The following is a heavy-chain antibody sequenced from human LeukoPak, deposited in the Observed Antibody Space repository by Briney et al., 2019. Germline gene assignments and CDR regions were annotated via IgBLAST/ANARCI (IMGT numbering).Heavy chain of an antibody. CDR1: TFTFSTYS. CDR3: ASSSSYKAPYDSNIEY. J-gene: IGHJ4*02. Sequence: PGGSLRLSCAASTFTFSTYSMNWVRQAPGKGLEWVSYISSSSNIIYYADSVKGRFTISRDNARTSLYLQMNSLRDEDTAVYYCASSSSYKAPYDSNIEYWGQGTLVTVSS. V-gene: IGHV3-48*02. CDR2: ISSSSNII. D-gene: IGHD3-22*01.